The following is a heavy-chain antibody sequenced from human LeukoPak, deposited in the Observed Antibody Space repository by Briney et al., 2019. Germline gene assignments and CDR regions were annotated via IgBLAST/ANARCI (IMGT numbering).Heavy chain of an antibody. J-gene: IGHJ6*02. D-gene: IGHD2-15*01. Sequence: ASVNVSCKASGYTFTSYAMNWVRQAPGQGLEWMGWINTNTGNPTYAQGFTGRFVFSLDTSVSTAYLQISSLKAEDTAVYYCARGGVDKYYYYYGMDVWGQGTTVTVSS. V-gene: IGHV7-4-1*02. CDR2: INTNTGNP. CDR3: ARGGVDKYYYYYGMDV. CDR1: GYTFTSYA.